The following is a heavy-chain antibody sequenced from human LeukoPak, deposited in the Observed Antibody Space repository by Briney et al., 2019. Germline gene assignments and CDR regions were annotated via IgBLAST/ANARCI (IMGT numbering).Heavy chain of an antibody. Sequence: PSETLSLTCTVSGGSISSSSYYWGWIRQPPGKGLEWIGSIYYSGSTYYNPSLKSRVTISVDTSKNQFSLKLSSVTAADTAVYYCARAGMWLQFLPHFDYWGQGTLVTVSS. V-gene: IGHV4-39*07. CDR1: GGSISSSSYY. CDR2: IYYSGST. D-gene: IGHD5-24*01. CDR3: ARAGMWLQFLPHFDY. J-gene: IGHJ4*02.